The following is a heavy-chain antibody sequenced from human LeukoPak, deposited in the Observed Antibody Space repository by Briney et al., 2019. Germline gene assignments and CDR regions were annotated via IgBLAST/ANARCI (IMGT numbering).Heavy chain of an antibody. CDR3: ARADYDFWSGLPDP. CDR1: GFTFSSYS. CDR2: ISSSSSYI. D-gene: IGHD3-3*01. J-gene: IGHJ5*02. Sequence: GGSLRLSCAASGFTFSSYSMNWVRQAPGKGLEWVSSISSSSSYIYYADSVKGRFTISRDNAKNSLYLQMNSLRAEDTAVYYCARADYDFWSGLPDPWGQGTLVTVSS. V-gene: IGHV3-21*01.